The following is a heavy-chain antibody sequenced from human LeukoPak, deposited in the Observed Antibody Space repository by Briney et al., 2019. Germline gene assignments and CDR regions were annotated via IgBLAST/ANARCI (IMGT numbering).Heavy chain of an antibody. V-gene: IGHV3-30*02. CDR3: AKGVSYSKGDY. CDR1: GFTVSNSY. CDR2: IRYDGSYK. D-gene: IGHD4-11*01. J-gene: IGHJ4*02. Sequence: GGSLRLSCAASGFTVSNSYISWVRQAPGKGLEWVAFIRYDGSYKDYADSVKGRFTISRDNSKNTLYLQMNSLRPEDTAVYYCAKGVSYSKGDYWGQGTLVTVSS.